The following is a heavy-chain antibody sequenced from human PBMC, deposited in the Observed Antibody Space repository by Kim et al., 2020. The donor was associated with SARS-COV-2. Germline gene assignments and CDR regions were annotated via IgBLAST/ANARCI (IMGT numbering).Heavy chain of an antibody. J-gene: IGHJ6*02. CDR3: AREGRGTYYDFWSGLNPKDYYYYYGMDV. V-gene: IGHV1-46*01. CDR2: INPSGGST. Sequence: ASVKVSCKASGYTFTSYYMHWVRQAPGQGLEWMGIINPSGGSTSYAQKFQGRVTMTRDTSTSTVYMELSSLRSEDTAVYYCAREGRGTYYDFWSGLNPKDYYYYYGMDVWGQGTTVTVSS. D-gene: IGHD3-3*01. CDR1: GYTFTSYY.